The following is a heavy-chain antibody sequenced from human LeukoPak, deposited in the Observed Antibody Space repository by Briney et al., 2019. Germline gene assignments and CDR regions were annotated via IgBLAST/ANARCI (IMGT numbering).Heavy chain of an antibody. Sequence: PSETLSLTCTVSGGSISSSGYYWGWIRQPPGKGLEWIGCIYYGGSTYYNPSLKSRVSISVDTSKNQFSLKLSSVTAADTAVYYCARDPFRIAAAGTRRPDYWGQGTLVTVSS. D-gene: IGHD6-13*01. CDR2: IYYGGST. CDR1: GGSISSSGYY. V-gene: IGHV4-39*07. CDR3: ARDPFRIAAAGTRRPDY. J-gene: IGHJ4*02.